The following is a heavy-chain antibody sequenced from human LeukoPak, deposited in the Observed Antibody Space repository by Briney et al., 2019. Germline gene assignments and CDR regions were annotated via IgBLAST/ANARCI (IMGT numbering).Heavy chain of an antibody. J-gene: IGHJ4*02. CDR3: ARWPYSSSYYFDY. V-gene: IGHV3-21*01. CDR1: GFTFSNAW. D-gene: IGHD6-6*01. CDR2: ITSGTTYI. Sequence: PGGSLRLSCAASGFTFSNAWMSWVRQAPGKGLEWVSSITSGTTYIYYADSVRGRFTLSRDNAKNSLYLQMNSLRAEDTAVYYCARWPYSSSYYFDYWGQGTLVTVSS.